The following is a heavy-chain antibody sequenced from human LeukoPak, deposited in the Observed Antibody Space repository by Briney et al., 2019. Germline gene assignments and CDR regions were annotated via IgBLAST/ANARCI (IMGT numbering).Heavy chain of an antibody. CDR3: AKEWNDYYDSSGYYY. Sequence: GGSLRLSCAASGFTLSSYGMSWVRQAPGKGLEWVSAISGSGGSTYYADSVKGRFTISRDNSKNTLYLQMNSLRAEDTAVYYCAKEWNDYYDSSGYYYWGQGTLVTVSS. CDR2: ISGSGGST. CDR1: GFTLSSYG. D-gene: IGHD3-22*01. V-gene: IGHV3-23*01. J-gene: IGHJ4*02.